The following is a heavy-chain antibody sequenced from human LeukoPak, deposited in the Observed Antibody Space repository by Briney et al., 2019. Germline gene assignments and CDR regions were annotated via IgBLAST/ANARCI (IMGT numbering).Heavy chain of an antibody. Sequence: GGSLRLSCAASGFTFRSYRMSWVRQAPGKGLEWVASIKEDANEEYYVDSVRGRFIISRDNAKNSLFLQMYSLRADDTAVYYCARAGYCTSNSCYSPNFYHMDVWGKGTTVAVSS. V-gene: IGHV3-7*01. CDR2: IKEDANEE. CDR1: GFTFRSYR. D-gene: IGHD2-2*01. J-gene: IGHJ6*03. CDR3: ARAGYCTSNSCYSPNFYHMDV.